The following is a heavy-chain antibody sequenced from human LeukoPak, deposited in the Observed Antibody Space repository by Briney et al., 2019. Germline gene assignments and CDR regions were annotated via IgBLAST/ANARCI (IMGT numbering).Heavy chain of an antibody. CDR3: ARGRGITIFGVHFDY. Sequence: SETLSLTCAVYGGSFSGYYWSWIRQPPGKGLEWIGEINHSGSTNYNPSLKSRVTISVDTSKNQFSLKLSSVTAADTAVYYCARGRGITIFGVHFDYWGQGTLVTVSS. J-gene: IGHJ4*02. CDR1: GGSFSGYY. CDR2: INHSGST. V-gene: IGHV4-34*01. D-gene: IGHD3-3*01.